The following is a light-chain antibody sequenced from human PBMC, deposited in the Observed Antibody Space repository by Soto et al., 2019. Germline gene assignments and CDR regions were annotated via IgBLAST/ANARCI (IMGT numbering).Light chain of an antibody. CDR2: SAS. J-gene: IGKJ1*01. Sequence: DTKMTQSPSSLSTSVGDRFTITCRTRQTINSYLNWYQHKPGTARKLLIYSASYLPSGVPSRFSGSGSGTAFTLTISSLQPGDFATYFYHQTYSIPQTFSQGTKVDIK. CDR3: HQTYSIPQT. CDR1: QTINSY. V-gene: IGKV1-39*01.